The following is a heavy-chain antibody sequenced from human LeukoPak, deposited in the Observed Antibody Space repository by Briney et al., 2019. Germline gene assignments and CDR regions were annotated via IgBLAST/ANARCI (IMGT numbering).Heavy chain of an antibody. CDR3: AREEDGYNQPN. CDR1: GGSISSSNW. J-gene: IGHJ4*02. D-gene: IGHD5-24*01. V-gene: IGHV4-4*02. CDR2: IYHSGST. Sequence: SETLSLTCAVSGGSISSSNWWSWVRQPPGKGLEWIGEIYHSGSTNYNPSLKSRVTISVDTSKNQFSLKLSSVTAADTAVYYCAREEDGYNQPNWGQGTLVTVSS.